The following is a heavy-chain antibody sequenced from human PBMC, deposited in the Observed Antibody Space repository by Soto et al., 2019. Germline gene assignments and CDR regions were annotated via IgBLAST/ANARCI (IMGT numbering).Heavy chain of an antibody. V-gene: IGHV1-69*01. Sequence: QVQLVQSGAEVKEPGSSVKVSCQSSGGTFSTYAFTWVRQAPGQRLEWMGGIIPIFGAANYAQKFQGRVYISADESTTTAFMELSSLRSEDTAVYYCAVGGERIYFEDWGQGTRVTVPS. J-gene: IGHJ4*02. CDR1: GGTFSTYA. CDR3: AVGGERIYFED. CDR2: IIPIFGAA. D-gene: IGHD4-17*01.